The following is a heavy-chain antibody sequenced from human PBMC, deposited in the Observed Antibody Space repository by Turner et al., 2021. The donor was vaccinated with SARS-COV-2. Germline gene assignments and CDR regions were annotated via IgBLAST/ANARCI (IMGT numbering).Heavy chain of an antibody. Sequence: QVQLQESGPGLVKPSQTLSLTCTFSGGSISSGGYYWSWIRQHPGKGLEWIGYIYYGGSTYYNPSLKSRVTISIDTSKNQFSLKLSSVTAADTAVYYCATETTVTIGFRDDYYGMDVWGQGTTVTVSS. V-gene: IGHV4-31*03. CDR1: GGSISSGGYY. CDR2: IYYGGST. D-gene: IGHD4-4*01. J-gene: IGHJ6*02. CDR3: ATETTVTIGFRDDYYGMDV.